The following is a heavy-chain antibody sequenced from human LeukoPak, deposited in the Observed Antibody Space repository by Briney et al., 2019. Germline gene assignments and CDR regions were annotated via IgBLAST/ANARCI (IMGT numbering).Heavy chain of an antibody. V-gene: IGHV3-23*01. CDR1: GFFFDDYG. Sequence: PGGSLRLSCAASGFFFDDYGMSWARQAPGKGLEWVSGLSDGGTRIFYADSVKGRFTVSRDNSKNTLYLQMDSLRAEDTAVYYCANTHCDSSPIVWNFWGQGTLVTVSS. D-gene: IGHD6-6*01. J-gene: IGHJ4*02. CDR3: ANTHCDSSPIVWNF. CDR2: LSDGGTRI.